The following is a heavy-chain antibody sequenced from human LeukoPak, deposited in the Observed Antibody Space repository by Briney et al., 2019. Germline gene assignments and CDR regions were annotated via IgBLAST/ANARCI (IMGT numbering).Heavy chain of an antibody. V-gene: IGHV3-23*01. D-gene: IGHD2-2*01. Sequence: GGSLRLSCAASGFTFSSYAMSWVRQAPGKGLEWVSAISGGGIGIHYADSLKGRFTISRDDSKNTLYLQMNSLRAEDTAVYYCTRRRGNQQPIDYWGQGTLVTVSS. CDR1: GFTFSSYA. CDR3: TRRRGNQQPIDY. J-gene: IGHJ4*02. CDR2: ISGGGIGI.